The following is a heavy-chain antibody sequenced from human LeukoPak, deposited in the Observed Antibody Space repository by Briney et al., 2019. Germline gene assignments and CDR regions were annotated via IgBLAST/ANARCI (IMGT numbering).Heavy chain of an antibody. CDR3: ARGLVVVPARIENVYVDTAMDGDY. D-gene: IGHD5-18*01. CDR1: GYTFTGYY. J-gene: IGHJ4*02. Sequence: ASVKVSCKASGYTFTGYYMHWVRQPHGQGLEWMGWINPNSGGTNYAQKFQGRVTMTRDTSISTAYMELSRLRSDDTAVYYCARGLVVVPARIENVYVDTAMDGDYWGQGTLVTVSS. V-gene: IGHV1-2*02. CDR2: INPNSGGT.